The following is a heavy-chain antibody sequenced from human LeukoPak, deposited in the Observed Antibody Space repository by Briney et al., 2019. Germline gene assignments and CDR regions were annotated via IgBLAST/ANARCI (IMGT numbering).Heavy chain of an antibody. J-gene: IGHJ5*02. V-gene: IGHV3-21*01. CDR3: ARDGEAAALDFWFDP. CDR1: GFTFSSYS. CDR2: ISSSSSYI. Sequence: GGSLRLSCAASGFTFSSYSMTWVRQAPGKGLEWVSSISSSSSYIYYADSVKGRFTISRDNAKNSLYLQMNSLRAEDTAVYYCARDGEAAALDFWFDPWGQGTLVTVSS. D-gene: IGHD6-13*01.